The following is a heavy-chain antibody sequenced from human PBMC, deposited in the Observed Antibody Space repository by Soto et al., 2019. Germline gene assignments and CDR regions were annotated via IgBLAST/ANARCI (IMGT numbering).Heavy chain of an antibody. CDR1: GYTFTSYD. Sequence: GASVKVSCKASGYTFTSYDINWVRQATGQGLEWMGWMNPNSGNTGYAQKFQGRVTMTRNTSISSVYMELSSLTSEDTAVYYCARRRGSNGWFDLWGQGTLVTVSS. CDR3: ARRRGSNGWFDL. CDR2: MNPNSGNT. D-gene: IGHD2-8*01. J-gene: IGHJ5*02. V-gene: IGHV1-8*01.